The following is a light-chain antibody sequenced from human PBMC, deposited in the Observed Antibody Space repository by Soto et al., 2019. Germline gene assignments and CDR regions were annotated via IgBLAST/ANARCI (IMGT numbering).Light chain of an antibody. Sequence: QSVLTQPPSVSGAPGQRVTISCTGSSSNIGAGYDVHWYQQLPGTAPKLLIYGNSNRPSGVPDRFSGSKSGTSASLAITGLQAEDDADYYCQSYDSSLSGYLVFGGGTQLTVL. CDR1: SSNIGAGYD. J-gene: IGLJ2*01. V-gene: IGLV1-40*01. CDR2: GNS. CDR3: QSYDSSLSGYLV.